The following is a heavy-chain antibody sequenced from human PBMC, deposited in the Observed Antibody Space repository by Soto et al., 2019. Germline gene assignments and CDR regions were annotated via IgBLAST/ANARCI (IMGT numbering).Heavy chain of an antibody. D-gene: IGHD5-18*01. CDR1: GFSLSTSGVG. Sequence: QITLKESGPTLVKPTQTLTLTCTFSGFSLSTSGVGVGWIHQPPGKALEWLALIYWDDDKRYSPSLKRRLTITKDTSKNQVDLTMTHRDPVDTATYYCAHARIQLWLSKGAAFDIWGQGTMVTVSA. V-gene: IGHV2-5*02. CDR2: IYWDDDK. CDR3: AHARIQLWLSKGAAFDI. J-gene: IGHJ3*02.